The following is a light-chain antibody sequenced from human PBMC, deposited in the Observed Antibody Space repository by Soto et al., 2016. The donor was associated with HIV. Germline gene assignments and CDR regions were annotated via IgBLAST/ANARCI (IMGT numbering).Light chain of an antibody. CDR1: QDISNY. V-gene: IGKV1-33*01. CDR3: QQYDNVPLT. CDR2: DAS. Sequence: DIQMTQSPSSLSASVGDRVTITCQASQDISNYLNWYQQKPGKAPILLIYDASNLETGVPSRFSGSGSGTDFTFTISSLQPEDIATFYXQQYDNVPLTFGGGTKGGDQT. J-gene: IGKJ4*01.